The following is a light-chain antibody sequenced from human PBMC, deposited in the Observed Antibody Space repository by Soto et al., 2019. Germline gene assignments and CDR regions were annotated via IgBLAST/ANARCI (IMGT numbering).Light chain of an antibody. J-gene: IGLJ3*02. CDR2: EVN. Sequence: QSVLTQSPSASASPGQSVTISCTGSSGDIGAYNYVSWYQQHPGKAPKLIIYEVNKRPSGVPDRFSGSKSGITASLTVSGLQADDEADYYCGAHAGSNTWVFGGGTKVT. CDR1: SGDIGAYNY. V-gene: IGLV2-8*01. CDR3: GAHAGSNTWV.